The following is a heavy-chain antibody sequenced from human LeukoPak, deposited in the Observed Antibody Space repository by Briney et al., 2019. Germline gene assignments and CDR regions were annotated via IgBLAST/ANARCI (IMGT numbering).Heavy chain of an antibody. Sequence: GGSLRLSCTASGFTFSSYTMNWVRQAPGKGLEWLSYISSSDSSTYYADSVKGRFTISRDNAKNTLYLQMNSLRAEDTAVYYCAKDNSGSSTGGYYFDSWGQGTLVTVSS. J-gene: IGHJ4*02. CDR3: AKDNSGSSTGGYYFDS. CDR2: ISSSDSST. D-gene: IGHD1-26*01. V-gene: IGHV3-48*01. CDR1: GFTFSSYT.